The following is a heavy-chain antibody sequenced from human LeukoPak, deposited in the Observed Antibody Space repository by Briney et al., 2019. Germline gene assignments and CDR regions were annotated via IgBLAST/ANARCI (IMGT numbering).Heavy chain of an antibody. CDR3: ARGGGLHDP. CDR1: GGSISSYY. Sequence: SETLSLTCTVSGGSISSYYWSWIRQPPGKGLEWIGYIYYSGSTTYNPSLKSRVTISVETSKNQFSPKLSSVTAADTAVYYCARGGGLHDPWGQGTLVTVSS. CDR2: IYYSGST. D-gene: IGHD3-16*01. V-gene: IGHV4-59*01. J-gene: IGHJ5*02.